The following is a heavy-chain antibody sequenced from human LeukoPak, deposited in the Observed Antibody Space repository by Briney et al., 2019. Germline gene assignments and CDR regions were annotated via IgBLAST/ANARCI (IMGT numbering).Heavy chain of an antibody. J-gene: IGHJ1*01. V-gene: IGHV1-18*01. D-gene: IGHD6-13*01. CDR1: GYTFTSYY. Sequence: GASVKVSCRTSGYTFTSYYINWLRQAPGQGLEWVGWISVNNGDTKFAQRFQGRVNITADTSTRTSYMELRSLSPDDTAIYYCARDSSGGSNRYYAEYFQHWGQAALVIV. CDR3: ARDSSGGSNRYYAEYFQH. CDR2: ISVNNGDT.